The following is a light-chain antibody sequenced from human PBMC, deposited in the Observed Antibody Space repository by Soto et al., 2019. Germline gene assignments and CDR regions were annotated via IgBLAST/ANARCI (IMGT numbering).Light chain of an antibody. V-gene: IGKV3-20*01. CDR3: QLYGSSTYT. J-gene: IGKJ2*01. Sequence: EIVLTQSPGTVSLSPGERATLSCRASQSVSRSYLAWYQLKPGQAPRLLIYGASSRATGIPDRFSGSGSGTDFTLTISRLEPEDFAVYYYQLYGSSTYTFGQGTKLQIK. CDR2: GAS. CDR1: QSVSRSY.